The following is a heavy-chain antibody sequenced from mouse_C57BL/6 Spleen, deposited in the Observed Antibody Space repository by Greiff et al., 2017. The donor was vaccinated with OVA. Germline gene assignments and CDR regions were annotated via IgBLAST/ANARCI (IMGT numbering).Heavy chain of an antibody. CDR2: ISDGGSYT. Sequence: EVKLVESGGGLVKPGGSLKLSCAASGFTFSSYAMSWVRQTPEKRLEWVATISDGGSYTYYPDNVKGRFTISRDNAKNNLYLQMSHLKSEDTAMYYCARARGGYYYAMDYWGQGTSVTVSS. CDR3: ARARGGYYYAMDY. J-gene: IGHJ4*01. V-gene: IGHV5-4*03. CDR1: GFTFSSYA. D-gene: IGHD2-2*01.